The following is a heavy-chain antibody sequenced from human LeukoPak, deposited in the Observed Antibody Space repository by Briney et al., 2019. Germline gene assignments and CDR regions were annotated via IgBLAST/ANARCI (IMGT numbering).Heavy chain of an antibody. CDR1: GGSISSYY. CDR2: IYYSGST. D-gene: IGHD6-19*01. CDR3: ARVQQWLVIDY. J-gene: IGHJ4*02. Sequence: SETLSLTCTVSGGSISSYYWSWIRQPPGKGLEWIGYIYYSGSTNYNPSLKSRVTISVDTSKNQFSLKLSSVTAADTAVYYCARVQQWLVIDYWGQATLVTVSS. V-gene: IGHV4-59*01.